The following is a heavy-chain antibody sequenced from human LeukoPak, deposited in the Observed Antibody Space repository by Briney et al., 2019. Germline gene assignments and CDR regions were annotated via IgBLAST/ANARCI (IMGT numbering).Heavy chain of an antibody. D-gene: IGHD3-9*01. CDR3: AKGVWLSYYYGMDV. CDR2: ISGSGGST. J-gene: IGHJ6*02. CDR1: GFTFSSYA. V-gene: IGHV3-23*01. Sequence: GGSLRLSCAASGFTFSSYAMSWVRQAPGKGLEWVSAISGSGGSTYYAGSVKGRFTISRDNSKNTLYLQMNSLRAEDTAVYYCAKGVWLSYYYGMDVWGQGTTVTVSS.